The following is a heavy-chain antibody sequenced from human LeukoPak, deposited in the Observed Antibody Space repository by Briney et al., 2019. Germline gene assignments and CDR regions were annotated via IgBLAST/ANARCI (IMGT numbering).Heavy chain of an antibody. V-gene: IGHV3-23*01. CDR1: GFTFSSYA. CDR3: AKSITMIVVVMAA. Sequence: GSLRLSCVASGFTFSSYAMSWVRQAPGKGLEWVSASSGSGGRTYYADSVKGRFTIYRDNSKNTLYLQMNSLRAEDTAVYYCAKSITMIVVVMAAWGQGTLVTVSS. CDR2: SSGSGGRT. D-gene: IGHD3-22*01. J-gene: IGHJ5*02.